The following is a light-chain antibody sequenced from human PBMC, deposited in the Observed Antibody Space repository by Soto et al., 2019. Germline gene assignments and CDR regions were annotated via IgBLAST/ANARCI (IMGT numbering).Light chain of an antibody. CDR3: QQYGNSPIT. CDR1: QDISSA. Sequence: DIQMTQSPFSLSASLGGRGGMTFVAIQDISSAVAWYRQKPEKAPKSLIYAAFNLHSGVPSRFSGSGSGTDFTLTITSLQPEDFAVYYCQQYGNSPITFGQGTRLEIK. V-gene: IGKV1D-16*01. J-gene: IGKJ5*01. CDR2: AAF.